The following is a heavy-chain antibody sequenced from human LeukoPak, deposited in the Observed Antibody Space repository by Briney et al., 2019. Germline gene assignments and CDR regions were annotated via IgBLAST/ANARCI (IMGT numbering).Heavy chain of an antibody. CDR1: GFTVSSNY. J-gene: IGHJ6*02. V-gene: IGHV3-66*01. Sequence: GGSLRLSCAASGFTVSSNYMSWVRQAPGKGLEWVSVIYSGGSTYYADSVKGRFTISRDNSKNTLYLQMNSLRAEDTAVYYCARDHPPTSTYSSGQYYYYYYDMDVWGQGTTVTVSS. D-gene: IGHD6-19*01. CDR3: ARDHPPTSTYSSGQYYYYYYDMDV. CDR2: IYSGGST.